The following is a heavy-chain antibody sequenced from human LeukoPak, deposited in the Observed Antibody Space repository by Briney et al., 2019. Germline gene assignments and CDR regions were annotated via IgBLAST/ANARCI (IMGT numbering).Heavy chain of an antibody. CDR3: ATKNNDYFDY. J-gene: IGHJ4*02. V-gene: IGHV3-21*05. CDR1: GFTFSSYA. D-gene: IGHD1/OR15-1a*01. CDR2: ISGTSTYT. Sequence: PGRSLRLSCAASGFTFSSYAMHWVRQAPGKGLEWVSYISGTSTYTAYTDSVKGRFTISRDNAKNSLYLQMNSLRAEDTAVYYCATKNNDYFDYWGQGTLVTVSS.